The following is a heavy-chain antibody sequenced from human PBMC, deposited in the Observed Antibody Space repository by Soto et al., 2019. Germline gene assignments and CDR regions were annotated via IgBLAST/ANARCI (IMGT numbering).Heavy chain of an antibody. CDR3: ARTYDSSGCTEYFQH. V-gene: IGHV1-18*01. Sequence: GASVKVSCKASGYTFTSYGISWVRQAPGQGLEWMGWISAYNGNTNYAQKLQGRVTMTTDTSTSTAYMELRSLRSDDTAVYYCARTYDSSGCTEYFQHWGQGTLVTVSS. D-gene: IGHD3-22*01. CDR1: GYTFTSYG. CDR2: ISAYNGNT. J-gene: IGHJ1*01.